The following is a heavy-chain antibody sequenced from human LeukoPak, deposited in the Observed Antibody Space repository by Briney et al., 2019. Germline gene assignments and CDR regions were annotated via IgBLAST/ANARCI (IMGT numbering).Heavy chain of an antibody. D-gene: IGHD3-3*01. J-gene: IGHJ5*02. CDR2: IYHSGST. CDR3: ARITIFRGNWFDP. V-gene: IGHV4-4*02. CDR1: GGSISSSNW. Sequence: SGTLSLTCAVSGGSISSSNWWSWVRQPPGKGLEWIGEIYHSGSTNYNPSLKSRVSMSVDTSKNQFSLNLSSVTAADTAVYYCARITIFRGNWFDPWGQGTLVTVSS.